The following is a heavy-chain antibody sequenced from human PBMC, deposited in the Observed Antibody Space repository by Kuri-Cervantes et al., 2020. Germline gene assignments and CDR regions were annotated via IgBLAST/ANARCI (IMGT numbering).Heavy chain of an antibody. D-gene: IGHD3-16*02. V-gene: IGHV1-2*02. Sequence: ASVKVSCKASGYTFTGYYMHWVRQAPGQGLEWMGWINPNRGGTNYAQKWQGRVTMTRDTSISTAYMELSRLRSEDTAVYYCAAGPTFGGVIVYLGYWGQGTLVTVSS. CDR1: GYTFTGYY. CDR2: INPNRGGT. CDR3: AAGPTFGGVIVYLGY. J-gene: IGHJ4*02.